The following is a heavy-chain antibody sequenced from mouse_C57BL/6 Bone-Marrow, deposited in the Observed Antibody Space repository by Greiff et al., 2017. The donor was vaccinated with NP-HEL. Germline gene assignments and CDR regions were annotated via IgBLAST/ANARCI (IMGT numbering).Heavy chain of an antibody. V-gene: IGHV1-61*01. CDR2: IYPSDSET. CDR3: ARGRLLRSGAVDY. CDR1: GYTFTSYW. J-gene: IGHJ4*01. Sequence: QVQLQQPGAELVRPGSSVKLSCKASGYTFTSYWMDWVKQRPGQGLEWIGNIYPSDSETHYNQKFKDKATLTVDKSSSTAYMQLSSLTSEDSAVYYCARGRLLRSGAVDYWGQGTSVTVSS. D-gene: IGHD1-1*01.